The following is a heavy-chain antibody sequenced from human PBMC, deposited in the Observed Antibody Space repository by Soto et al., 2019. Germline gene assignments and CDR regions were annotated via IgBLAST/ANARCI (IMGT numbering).Heavy chain of an antibody. Sequence: PSETLSLTCTVSGGSIGSYYWSWIRQPPGKGLEWIGFFYNGGNTNTNYNPSLKSRVTISVDTSKNQFSLKLSSVTAADTAVYYCARAARQYRGIYYYYYMDVWGKGTTVTVSS. J-gene: IGHJ6*03. CDR1: GGSIGSYY. CDR2: FYNGGNTNT. CDR3: ARAARQYRGIYYYYYMDV. D-gene: IGHD6-6*01. V-gene: IGHV4-59*12.